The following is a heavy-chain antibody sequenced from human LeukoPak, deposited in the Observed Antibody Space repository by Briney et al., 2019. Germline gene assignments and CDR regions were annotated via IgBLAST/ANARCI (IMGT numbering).Heavy chain of an antibody. CDR2: MNPNSGNT. CDR1: GYTFTSYD. Sequence: ASVKVSCKASGYTFTSYDINWVRQATGQGLEWMGWMNPNSGNTGYAQKFQGRVTITRNTSISTAYMELSSLRSEDTAVYYCARARHDFWSGYYTLKTNYYMDVWGKETTVTVSS. J-gene: IGHJ6*03. V-gene: IGHV1-8*03. CDR3: ARARHDFWSGYYTLKTNYYMDV. D-gene: IGHD3-3*01.